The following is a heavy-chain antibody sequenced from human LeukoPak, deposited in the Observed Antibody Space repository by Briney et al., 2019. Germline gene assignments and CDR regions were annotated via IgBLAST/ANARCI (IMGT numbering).Heavy chain of an antibody. CDR2: IYYSEST. CDR1: GGPISSYH. CDR3: ARHGSLYCGGDCYSGGPFDI. D-gene: IGHD2-21*01. J-gene: IGHJ3*02. V-gene: IGHV4-59*01. Sequence: SETLPLTCTVSGGPISSYHGNWIPQPPGKGLEWIGYIYYSESTNYNPSLKSRVAISVDTSKNQFYLQLSSVTAADTALYYCARHGSLYCGGDCYSGGPFDIWGQGKTVTVSS.